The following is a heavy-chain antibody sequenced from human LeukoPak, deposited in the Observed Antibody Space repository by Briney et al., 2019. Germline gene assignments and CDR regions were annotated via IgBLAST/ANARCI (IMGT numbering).Heavy chain of an antibody. CDR2: ISGSGVST. CDR1: GFTFTSYA. CDR3: AKWGPTELSYYFDY. J-gene: IGHJ4*02. Sequence: GGSLRLSCAASGFTFTSYAMSWVPQAPGKGRGGGSAISGSGVSTYYAASVKGRSTISRDNPKNTLYLQMNSLRAEDTEVYYCAKWGPTELSYYFDYWGQGTLVTVSS. D-gene: IGHD1-26*01. V-gene: IGHV3-23*01.